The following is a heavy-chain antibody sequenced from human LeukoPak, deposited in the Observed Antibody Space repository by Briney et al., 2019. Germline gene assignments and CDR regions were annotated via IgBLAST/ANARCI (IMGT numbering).Heavy chain of an antibody. Sequence: GGSLRLSCAASGFIFSSHGMHWVRQATGKGLEWVAVISSDGSKKYYGDSVKGRFTISRDNSKNTLYLQMNSLRDEDTAVYYCARAQYYDSSGYYYEDYFQHWGQGTLVTVSS. CDR1: GFIFSSHG. V-gene: IGHV3-30*03. CDR3: ARAQYYDSSGYYYEDYFQH. J-gene: IGHJ1*01. CDR2: ISSDGSKK. D-gene: IGHD3-22*01.